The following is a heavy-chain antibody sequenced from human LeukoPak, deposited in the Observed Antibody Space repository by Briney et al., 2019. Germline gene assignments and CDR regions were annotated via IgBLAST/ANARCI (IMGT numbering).Heavy chain of an antibody. CDR3: ASGMAVAANWFDP. J-gene: IGHJ5*02. Sequence: GGSLRLSCAASGFTFSSYSMNWVRQAPGKGLEWVSYISSSSSTIYYADSVKGRFTISRDNAKNSLYLQMNSLRAEDTAVYYCASGMAVAANWFDPWGQGTLVTVSS. V-gene: IGHV3-48*01. D-gene: IGHD6-19*01. CDR2: ISSSSSTI. CDR1: GFTFSSYS.